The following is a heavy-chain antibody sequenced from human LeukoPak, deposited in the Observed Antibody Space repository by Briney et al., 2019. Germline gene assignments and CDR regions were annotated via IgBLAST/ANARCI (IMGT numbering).Heavy chain of an antibody. J-gene: IGHJ4*02. CDR2: ISYDGGTK. Sequence: PWTSLRLSCAASGFSFSDYTMHWVRQAPGKGLEWAAVISYDGGTKYYADSVKGRFTISRDNSKNTLYLQMNSLRPEDTAVYYCARDPLRGIPDYFDYWGQGTLVTVSS. D-gene: IGHD2-21*01. CDR3: ARDPLRGIPDYFDY. V-gene: IGHV3-30-3*01. CDR1: GFSFSDYT.